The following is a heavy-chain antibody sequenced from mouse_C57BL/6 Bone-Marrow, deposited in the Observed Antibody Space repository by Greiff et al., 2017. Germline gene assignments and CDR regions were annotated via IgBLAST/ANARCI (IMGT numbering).Heavy chain of an antibody. Sequence: QVQLQQPGAELVKPGASVKLSCKASGYTFTSYWMQWVKQRPGQGLEWIGEIDPSDSYTNYNQKFKGKATLTVDTSSSTAYMQLSRLTSEDSAVYYCARETDDVYFDYWGQGTTLTVSS. D-gene: IGHD2-12*01. CDR1: GYTFTSYW. CDR3: ARETDDVYFDY. V-gene: IGHV1-50*01. CDR2: IDPSDSYT. J-gene: IGHJ2*01.